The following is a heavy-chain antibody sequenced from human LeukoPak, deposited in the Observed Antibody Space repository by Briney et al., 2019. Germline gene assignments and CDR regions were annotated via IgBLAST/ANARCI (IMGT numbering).Heavy chain of an antibody. V-gene: IGHV4-4*09. CDR1: GVSINTYY. J-gene: IGHJ4*02. Sequence: SETLSLTCTVSGVSINTYYASWIRQAPGKGLEFIGFIYNGGNTNYNPSLKSRATISVDTSNSQFSLRLTSVTAADTAMYYCAAGPWELDFWGQGTLVTVSS. CDR2: IYNGGNT. D-gene: IGHD1-26*01. CDR3: AAGPWELDF.